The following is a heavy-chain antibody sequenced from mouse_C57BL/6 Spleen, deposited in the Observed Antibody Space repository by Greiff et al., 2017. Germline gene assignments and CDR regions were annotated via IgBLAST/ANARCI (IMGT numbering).Heavy chain of an antibody. CDR3: ARRIYYGSSYGYFDV. V-gene: IGHV1-52*01. D-gene: IGHD1-1*01. CDR1: GYTFTSYW. Sequence: QVQLQQPGAELVRPGSSVKLSCKASGYTFTSYWMHWVKQRPIQGLEWIGNIDPSDSETHYNQKFTDKAPLTVDKSSSTAYMQLRSLTSEDSAVYYGARRIYYGSSYGYFDVWGTGTTVTVSS. CDR2: IDPSDSET. J-gene: IGHJ1*03.